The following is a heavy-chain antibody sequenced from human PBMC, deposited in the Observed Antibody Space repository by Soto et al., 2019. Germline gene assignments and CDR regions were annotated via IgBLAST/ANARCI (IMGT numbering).Heavy chain of an antibody. CDR2: INPSGGST. CDR1: GNTFTSHY. D-gene: IGHD6-13*01. V-gene: IGHV1-46*01. CDR3: ARDQIAGTYFFDY. Sequence: GASVKVSCKASGNTFTSHYIHWVRQAPGQGPEWMGIINPSGGSTSYAQKFQSRVTMTRDTSTSTVYTELSSLRSEDTAVYYCARDQIAGTYFFDYWGQGTLVTVSS. J-gene: IGHJ4*02.